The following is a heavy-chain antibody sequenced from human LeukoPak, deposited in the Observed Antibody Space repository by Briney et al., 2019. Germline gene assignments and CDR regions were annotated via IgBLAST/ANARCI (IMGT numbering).Heavy chain of an antibody. D-gene: IGHD3-22*01. CDR2: IYSGGST. CDR3: ASPSSGYYYGPFDY. CDR1: GFTFSSNY. J-gene: IGHJ4*02. V-gene: IGHV3-66*01. Sequence: GGSLRLSCAASGFTFSSNYMSWVRQAPGKGLEWVSVIYSGGSTYYADSVKGRFTISRDNSKNTLYLQMNSLRAEDTAVYYCASPSSGYYYGPFDYWGQGTLVTVSS.